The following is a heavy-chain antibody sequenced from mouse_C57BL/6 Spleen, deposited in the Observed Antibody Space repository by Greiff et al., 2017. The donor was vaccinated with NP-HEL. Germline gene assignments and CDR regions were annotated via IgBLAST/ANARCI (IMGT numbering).Heavy chain of an antibody. Sequence: VQLKQSGPELVKPGASVKISCKASGYTFTDYYMTWVKQSHGKSLEWIGDINPNNGGTSYNQKFKGKATLTVDKSSSTAYMELRSLTSEDSAVYYCASPPPYYGSSYWYFDVWGTGTTVTVSS. CDR3: ASPPPYYGSSYWYFDV. D-gene: IGHD1-1*01. J-gene: IGHJ1*03. CDR1: GYTFTDYY. CDR2: INPNNGGT. V-gene: IGHV1-26*01.